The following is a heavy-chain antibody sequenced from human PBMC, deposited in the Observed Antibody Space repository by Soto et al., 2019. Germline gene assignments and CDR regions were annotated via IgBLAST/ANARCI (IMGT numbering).Heavy chain of an antibody. CDR2: ISCSGGST. J-gene: IGHJ4*02. D-gene: IGHD6-19*01. Sequence: PGGSLRLSCAASGFTFSSYAMSWVRQAPGKGLEWVSAISCSGGSTNYADSVKARFTISRENSKNTLYLKMNTLRPEDPPVFHFAKELEYRSGWYVFDYWGQGILVTVSS. V-gene: IGHV3-23*01. CDR1: GFTFSSYA. CDR3: AKELEYRSGWYVFDY.